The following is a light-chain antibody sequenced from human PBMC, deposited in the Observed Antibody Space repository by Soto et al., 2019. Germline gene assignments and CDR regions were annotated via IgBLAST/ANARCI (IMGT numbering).Light chain of an antibody. CDR2: AAS. CDR3: QQAYNFPQA. V-gene: IGKV1-12*01. J-gene: IGKJ3*01. Sequence: IQMTQSPSSVSASVGDRVTITCRASQDIRTWLAWYQQKPGKAPKLLIYAASTLQSGVPSRFSGSGSGTDFTLTISSQQPEDLATYYCQQAYNFPQAFGPGTKVDIK. CDR1: QDIRTW.